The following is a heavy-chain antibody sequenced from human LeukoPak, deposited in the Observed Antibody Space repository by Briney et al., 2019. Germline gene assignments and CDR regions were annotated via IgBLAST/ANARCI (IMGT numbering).Heavy chain of an antibody. Sequence: GASVKVSCKASGYTFTSYGISWVRQAPGQGLEWMGWISAYNGNTNYAQKLQGRVTMTTDTSTSTAYMELRSLRSDDTAVYYCARDSPLYCSSTSCYAFDIWGQGTMVTVSS. CDR2: ISAYNGNT. CDR1: GYTFTSYG. D-gene: IGHD2-2*01. J-gene: IGHJ3*02. CDR3: ARDSPLYCSSTSCYAFDI. V-gene: IGHV1-18*01.